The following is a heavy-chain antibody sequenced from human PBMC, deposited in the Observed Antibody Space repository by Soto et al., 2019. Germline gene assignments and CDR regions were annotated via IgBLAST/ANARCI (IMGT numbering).Heavy chain of an antibody. CDR3: ARLSYSGSYFRYFDY. D-gene: IGHD1-26*01. CDR2: IYYSGST. Sequence: SETLSLTCSVSGGSITNSSHYWGWIRQHPGKGLEWIGYIYYSGSTYYNPSLKSRVTISVDTSKNQFSLKLSSVTAADTAVYYCARLSYSGSYFRYFDYWGQGTLVTVSS. J-gene: IGHJ4*02. V-gene: IGHV4-39*01. CDR1: GGSITNSSHY.